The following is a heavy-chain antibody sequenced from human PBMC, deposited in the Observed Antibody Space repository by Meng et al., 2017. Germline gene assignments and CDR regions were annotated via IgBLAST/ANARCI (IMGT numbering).Heavy chain of an antibody. CDR1: GGTFSSYA. CDR2: IIPIFGTA. J-gene: IGHJ5*02. Sequence: VQLWSVGAGGTRLWCRVKVSCKASGGTFSSYAISWVRQAPGKGLEWMGGIIPIFGTANYAQKFQGRVTITADESTSTAYMELSSLRSEDTAVYYCARGGYSYGLWFDPWGQGTLVTVSS. D-gene: IGHD5-18*01. CDR3: ARGGYSYGLWFDP. V-gene: IGHV1-69*01.